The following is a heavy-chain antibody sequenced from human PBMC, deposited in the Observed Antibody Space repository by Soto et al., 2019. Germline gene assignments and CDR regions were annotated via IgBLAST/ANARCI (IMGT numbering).Heavy chain of an antibody. CDR2: IYYTGTT. J-gene: IGHJ3*01. D-gene: IGHD3-3*01. Sequence: SETLSLTCTVSGGSFSGSHWSWIRQSPGKGLEWIAYIYYTGTTNYNPSLKSRVTISLDTSKTQFSLNLSSVTAADTAVYYCARHADSECGPKECAFDVWGQGTMVTVSS. CDR3: ARHADSECGPKECAFDV. CDR1: GGSFSGSH. V-gene: IGHV4-59*08.